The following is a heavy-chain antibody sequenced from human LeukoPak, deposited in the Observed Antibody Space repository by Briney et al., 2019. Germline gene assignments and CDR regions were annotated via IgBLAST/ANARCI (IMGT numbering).Heavy chain of an antibody. CDR2: IHYSRNT. CDR3: ARGHVGPGFFGVYNYYGMDV. V-gene: IGHV4-59*01. D-gene: IGHD3-3*01. J-gene: IGHJ6*02. CDR1: GGSISGYY. Sequence: SETLSLTCTVSGGSISGYYWSWIRQPPGKGLEWIGYIHYSRNTNYSPSLKSRVTTSVDTSKNQFSLKLDSVTAADTAVYYCARGHVGPGFFGVYNYYGMDVWGPGTSVTVSS.